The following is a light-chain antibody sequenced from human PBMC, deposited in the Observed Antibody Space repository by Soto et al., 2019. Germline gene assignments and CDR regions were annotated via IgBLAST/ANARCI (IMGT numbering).Light chain of an antibody. J-gene: IGKJ1*01. CDR2: DIV. CDR1: QSVGIK. Sequence: TVLTQSPATLSLSPGERATLSCRASQSVGIKLAWYQQKPGQSPRLLIYDIVNRATGIPARFSGSGVGTDFTLTITSLEPEDFVVYYCHHRDGWPATFGQGTKVEI. CDR3: HHRDGWPAT. V-gene: IGKV3-11*01.